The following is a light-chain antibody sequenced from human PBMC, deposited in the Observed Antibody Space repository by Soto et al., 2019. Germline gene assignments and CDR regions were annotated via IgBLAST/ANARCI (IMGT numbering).Light chain of an antibody. J-gene: IGLJ1*01. CDR2: NNA. V-gene: IGLV1-40*01. CDR3: QSHDNSLSGFYV. CDR1: SSNIGAGYA. Sequence: QSVLTQPPSVSGAPGQSVTISCTGSSSNIGAGYAVHWYQQLPGTGPKLLIYNNAIRPSGVPDRFSGSRSGTSASLAITGLQAEDEADYYCQSHDNSLSGFYVFGTGTKVTVL.